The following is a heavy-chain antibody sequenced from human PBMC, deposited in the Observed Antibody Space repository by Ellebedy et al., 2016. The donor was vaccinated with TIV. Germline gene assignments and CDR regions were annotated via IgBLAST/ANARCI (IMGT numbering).Heavy chain of an antibody. Sequence: GESVKISXVASGFTFRSHGIYWVRQAPGKGLEWVAVISSDGSNKYYADSVKGRFTISRDNSKNTLYLQMNSLRTDDMAAYYCARGGSSGSSDYWGQGTLVTVSS. CDR1: GFTFRSHG. J-gene: IGHJ4*02. D-gene: IGHD3-10*01. CDR3: ARGGSSGSSDY. V-gene: IGHV3-30*03. CDR2: ISSDGSNK.